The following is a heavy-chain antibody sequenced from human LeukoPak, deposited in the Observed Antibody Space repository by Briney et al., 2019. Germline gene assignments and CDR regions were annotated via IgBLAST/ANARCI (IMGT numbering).Heavy chain of an antibody. V-gene: IGHV3-13*04. CDR3: ARGLRYFDWSQNWFDP. CDR1: GFTFSSHG. CDR2: FIPAGDR. J-gene: IGHJ5*02. D-gene: IGHD3-9*01. Sequence: PGRSLRLSCAASGFTFSSHGMHWVRQAAGKGLEWVSGFIPAGDRYYAESVKGRFTISRDNSKNTLHMEMNSLRAEDTAVYYCARGLRYFDWSQNWFDPWGQGTLVTVSS.